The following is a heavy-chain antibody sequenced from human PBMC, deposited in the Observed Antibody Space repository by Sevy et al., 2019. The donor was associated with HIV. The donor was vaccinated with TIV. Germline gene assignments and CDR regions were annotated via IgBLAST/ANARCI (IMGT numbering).Heavy chain of an antibody. Sequence: GGSLRLSCVASGFIFSGNGMHWVRQAPGKGLEWLAAISYDGSKKYSADSVKGRFTISRDNSQSTLYLEMKSLRVEDSAVYYCAKDGPASWTANSYYHLDVWGKGTTVTVSS. V-gene: IGHV3-30*18. CDR2: ISYDGSKK. CDR3: AKDGPASWTANSYYHLDV. CDR1: GFIFSGNG. D-gene: IGHD3-10*01. J-gene: IGHJ6*04.